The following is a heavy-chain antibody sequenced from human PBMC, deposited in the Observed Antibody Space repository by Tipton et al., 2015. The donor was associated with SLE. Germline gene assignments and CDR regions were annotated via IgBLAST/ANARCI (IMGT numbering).Heavy chain of an antibody. CDR1: GGSISSYY. Sequence: TLSFTCTVSGGSISSYYWSWIRQPPGKGLEWIGYIYYSGSTNYNPSLKSRVTISVDTSKNQFSLKLSSVTAADTAVYYCARDLEKWGQGTLVTVSS. D-gene: IGHD5-24*01. V-gene: IGHV4-59*01. CDR3: ARDLEK. CDR2: IYYSGST. J-gene: IGHJ4*02.